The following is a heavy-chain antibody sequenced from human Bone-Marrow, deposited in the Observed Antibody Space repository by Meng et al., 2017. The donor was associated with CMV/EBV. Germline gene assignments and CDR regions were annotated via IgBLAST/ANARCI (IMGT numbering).Heavy chain of an antibody. J-gene: IGHJ4*02. CDR3: ARSRRRDFWSGPAGY. CDR1: GYTFTSYY. CDR2: INPSGGST. V-gene: IGHV1-46*01. Sequence: GESLKISCKASGYTFTSYYMHWVRQAPGQGLEWMGIINPSGGSTSYAQKFQGRVTMTRDTSTSTVYMELSSLRSEDTAVYYCARSRRRDFWSGPAGYWGQGTLVTVSS. D-gene: IGHD3-3*01.